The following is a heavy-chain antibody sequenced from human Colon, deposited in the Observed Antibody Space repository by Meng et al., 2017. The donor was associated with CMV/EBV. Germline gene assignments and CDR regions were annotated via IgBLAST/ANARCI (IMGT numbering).Heavy chain of an antibody. Sequence: QVQLVQSGVEVKKPGTSVNLSCKASGYTFTGYWMHWVRQAPGQGLEWMGRIKPSTGDTNYAQNFQGRVTVTRDTSISTVYMELRSLTSEDTAIYYCARLTSGGYWGQGTLVTVSS. CDR1: GYTFTGYW. J-gene: IGHJ4*02. V-gene: IGHV1-2*06. D-gene: IGHD4/OR15-4a*01. CDR3: ARLTSGGY. CDR2: IKPSTGDT.